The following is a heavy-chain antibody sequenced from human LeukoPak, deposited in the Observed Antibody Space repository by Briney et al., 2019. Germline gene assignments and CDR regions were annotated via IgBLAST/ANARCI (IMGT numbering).Heavy chain of an antibody. CDR2: ITTSHTTV. CDR3: ARVYGDYFDY. CDR1: GFTFSDYY. V-gene: IGHV3-11*01. J-gene: IGHJ4*02. D-gene: IGHD4-17*01. Sequence: PRGSLRLSCGVSGFTFSDYYMSWIRQAPGKGLEWISYITTSHTTVYYADSVKGRFTISRDNAKKSLYLEMNSLRAEDTAVYYCARVYGDYFDYWGQGTLVTVSS.